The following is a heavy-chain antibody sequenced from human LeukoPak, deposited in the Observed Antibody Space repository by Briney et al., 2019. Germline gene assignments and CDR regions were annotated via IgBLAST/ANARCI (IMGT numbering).Heavy chain of an antibody. J-gene: IGHJ6*02. Sequence: ASVKVSCKVSGYTLTEVSMHWVRQAPGKGLEWMGGFDPEDGETIYAQKFQGRVTMTEDTSTDTAYMELSSLRSEDTAVYYCATGGAVAGTRGSGMDVWGQGTTVTVSS. D-gene: IGHD6-19*01. CDR1: GYTLTEVS. CDR3: ATGGAVAGTRGSGMDV. CDR2: FDPEDGET. V-gene: IGHV1-24*01.